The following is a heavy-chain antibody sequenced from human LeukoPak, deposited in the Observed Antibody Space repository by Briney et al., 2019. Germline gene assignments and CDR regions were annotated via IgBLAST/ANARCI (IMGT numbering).Heavy chain of an antibody. CDR2: IYSGGST. CDR3: ARGFYGDYYYYYGMDV. D-gene: IGHD2/OR15-2a*01. V-gene: IGHV3-66*01. CDR1: GFTVSSNY. Sequence: PGGSLRLPCAASGFTVSSNYMSWVRQAPGKGLEWVSVIYSGGSTYYADSVKGRFTISRDNSKNTLYLQMNSLRAEDTAVYYCARGFYGDYYYYYGMDVWGQGTTVTVSS. J-gene: IGHJ6*02.